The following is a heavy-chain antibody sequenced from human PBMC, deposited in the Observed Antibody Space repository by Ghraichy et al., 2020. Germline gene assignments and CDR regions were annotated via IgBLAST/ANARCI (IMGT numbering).Heavy chain of an antibody. J-gene: IGHJ4*02. CDR3: AHLDQYYYDSSGYYYGNYFDY. Sequence: SGPTLVKPTQTLTLTCTFSGFSLSTSGVGVGWIRQPPGKALEWLALIYWDDDKRYSPSLKSRLTITKDTSKNQVVLIMTNMDPVDTATYYCAHLDQYYYDSSGYYYGNYFDYWGQGTLVTVSS. CDR2: IYWDDDK. CDR1: GFSLSTSGVG. D-gene: IGHD3-22*01. V-gene: IGHV2-5*02.